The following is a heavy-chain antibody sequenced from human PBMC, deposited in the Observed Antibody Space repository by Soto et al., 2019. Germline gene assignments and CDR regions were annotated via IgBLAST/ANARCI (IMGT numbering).Heavy chain of an antibody. Sequence: PGGSLRLSCAASGFTFRSYSMNWVRRAPGKGLEWVSSISSSSSYIYYADSVKGRFTISRDNAKNSLYLQMNSLRAEDTAVYYCAREDFPSVDYWGQGTLVTVSS. J-gene: IGHJ4*02. CDR1: GFTFRSYS. CDR3: AREDFPSVDY. V-gene: IGHV3-21*01. CDR2: ISSSSSYI.